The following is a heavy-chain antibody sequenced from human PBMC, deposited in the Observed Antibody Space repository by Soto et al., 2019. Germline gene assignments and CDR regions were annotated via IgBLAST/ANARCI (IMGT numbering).Heavy chain of an antibody. CDR1: AGTMSTTRL. Sequence: SETRRFPYAASAGTMSTTRLRGCGRQPPGKGLEWIGEIYHSGSTNYNPSLKSRVTLSIDKSKNQISLKLSSVTAADTAMYYCAKSRDVLTGYATIDNWGQGTLVTVS. CDR3: AKSRDVLTGYATIDN. J-gene: IGHJ4*02. CDR2: IYHSGST. D-gene: IGHD3-9*01. V-gene: IGHV4-4*02.